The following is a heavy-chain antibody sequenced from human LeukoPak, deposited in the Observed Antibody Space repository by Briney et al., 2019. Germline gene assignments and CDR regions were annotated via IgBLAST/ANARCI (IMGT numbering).Heavy chain of an antibody. CDR2: ISYDGSNK. CDR1: GFTFSSYA. J-gene: IGHJ4*02. D-gene: IGHD2-2*01. CDR3: ARDTNFDY. Sequence: GGSLRLSCAASGFTFSSYAMHWVRQAPGKGLEWVAVISYDGSNKYYADSVKGRFTISRDNSKNTLYLQMNSLRAEDTAVYYCARDTNFDYWGQGTLVTVSS. V-gene: IGHV3-30-3*01.